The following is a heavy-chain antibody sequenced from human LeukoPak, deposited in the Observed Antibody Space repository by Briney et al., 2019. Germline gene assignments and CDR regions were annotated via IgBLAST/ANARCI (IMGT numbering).Heavy chain of an antibody. CDR3: ARASSSEYVFDYFDY. V-gene: IGHV1-2*02. J-gene: IGHJ4*02. Sequence: ASVKVSCKASGHTFTRYYMHWVRQAPGQGLEWMGWINPNSGGTNYAQKFQGRVTITRDTSISTAYMELSRLRSDDTAVYYCARASSSEYVFDYFDYLVQGTLVTVSS. CDR2: INPNSGGT. D-gene: IGHD3-16*01. CDR1: GHTFTRYY.